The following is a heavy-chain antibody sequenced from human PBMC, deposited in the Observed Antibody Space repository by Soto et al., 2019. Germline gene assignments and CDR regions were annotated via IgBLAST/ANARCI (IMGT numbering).Heavy chain of an antibody. CDR2: IYYSGST. D-gene: IGHD2-15*01. CDR3: ARHTGYWSGGSCYWIKDFDF. J-gene: IGHJ4*02. Sequence: LSLTCAVSGGSISSSSYYWGWIRQPPGKGLEWIGSIYYSGSTYYNPSLKSRVTISVDTSKNQFSLKLSSVTAADTAVYYCARHTGYWSGGSCYWIKDFDFCGQGPLVTVSS. CDR1: GGSISSSSYY. V-gene: IGHV4-39*01.